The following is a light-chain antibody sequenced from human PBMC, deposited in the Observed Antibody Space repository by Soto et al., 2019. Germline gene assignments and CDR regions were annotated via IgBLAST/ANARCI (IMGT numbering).Light chain of an antibody. CDR2: AAS. CDR1: QSISSY. Sequence: DIPMTPSPSSLSATVGDRVTIPCRASQSISSYLNWYQQRPGKAPKLLIYAASSLQSGVPSRFGGSGSGTDFSLTISSLQPEDSATDYCQQSYSPPPITFGQGTRLEIK. J-gene: IGKJ5*01. CDR3: QQSYSPPPIT. V-gene: IGKV1-39*01.